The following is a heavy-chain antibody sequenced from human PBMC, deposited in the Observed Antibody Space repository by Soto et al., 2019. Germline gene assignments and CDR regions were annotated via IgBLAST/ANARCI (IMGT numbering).Heavy chain of an antibody. Sequence: TLSLTCSVSGASIGSGGCSWIWNRQAQGKGLEWIGFIYHSGTTYYNPSLESRVTISVDRSKNQFSLNLTSVTAADTAFYYCAIGVLLLSSWFDPRGQGTLVA. J-gene: IGHJ5*02. CDR3: AIGVLLLSSWFDP. V-gene: IGHV4-30-2*01. D-gene: IGHD3-10*01. CDR2: IYHSGTT. CDR1: GASIGSGGCS.